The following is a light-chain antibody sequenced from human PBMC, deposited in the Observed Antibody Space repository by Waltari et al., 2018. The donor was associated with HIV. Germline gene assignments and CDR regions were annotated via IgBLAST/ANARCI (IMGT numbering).Light chain of an antibody. CDR3: NSYAGSDTLV. V-gene: IGLV2-8*01. J-gene: IGLJ3*02. CDR2: EVT. CDR1: SSDVGFFNY. Sequence: QSALTQPPSASGSPGQSVTISCTGTSSDVGFFNYVSWYQHNPGKAPKLVTFEVTKRPPGVPVRFSGSESGNTASLTVSGRQPGDEAVHYCNSYAGSDTLVFGGGTKLTVL.